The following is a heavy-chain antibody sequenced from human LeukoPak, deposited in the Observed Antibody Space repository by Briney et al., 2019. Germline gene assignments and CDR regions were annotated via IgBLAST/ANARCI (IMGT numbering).Heavy chain of an antibody. J-gene: IGHJ4*02. Sequence: GGSLRLSCAASGFTVSSNYMSWVRQAPGKGLEWVSVIYSGGSTYYADSVKGRFTISRDNSKNTLYLQMNSLRAEDTAVYYCAINYYGSGSYINYWGQGTLVTVSS. D-gene: IGHD3-10*01. V-gene: IGHV3-53*01. CDR3: AINYYGSGSYINY. CDR1: GFTVSSNY. CDR2: IYSGGST.